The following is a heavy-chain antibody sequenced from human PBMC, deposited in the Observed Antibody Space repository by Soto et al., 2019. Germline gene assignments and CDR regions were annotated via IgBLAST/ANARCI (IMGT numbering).Heavy chain of an antibody. D-gene: IGHD6-19*01. CDR2: ISSSSSTI. CDR3: ARDRSDQQWLVLRPGPYYFDY. CDR1: GFTFSSYS. Sequence: GGSLRLSCAASGFTFSSYSMNWVRQAPGKGLEWVSYISSSSSTIYYADSVKGRFTISRDNAKNSLYLQMNSLRAEDTAVYYCARDRSDQQWLVLRPGPYYFDYWGQGTLVTVSS. V-gene: IGHV3-48*01. J-gene: IGHJ4*02.